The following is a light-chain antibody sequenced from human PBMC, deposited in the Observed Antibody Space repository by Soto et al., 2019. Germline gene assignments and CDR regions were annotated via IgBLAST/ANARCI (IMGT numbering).Light chain of an antibody. CDR1: QNIGRW. CDR2: DAS. Sequence: DIQTTQFPSTLSASVGDSVTITCRASQNIGRWLAWFQQKPGKAPKLLIYDASNLESGVPSRFSGSGSGTEFTLTISSLQPDDFATYYCQQYSSFSFTFGGGTKVDIK. J-gene: IGKJ4*01. CDR3: QQYSSFSFT. V-gene: IGKV1-5*01.